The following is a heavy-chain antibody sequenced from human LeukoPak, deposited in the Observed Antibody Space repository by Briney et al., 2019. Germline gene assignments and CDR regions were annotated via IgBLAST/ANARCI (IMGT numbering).Heavy chain of an antibody. V-gene: IGHV4-4*07. CDR1: GGSISNYY. Sequence: SETLSLTCTVSGGSISNYYWSWIRQPAGKGLEWIGRFYTSGSTIYNPSLKSRVTMSVDTSKNQFSLKLSSVTAADTAVYYCARHRSGWLQSSFDYWGQGTLVTVSS. J-gene: IGHJ4*02. D-gene: IGHD5-24*01. CDR3: ARHRSGWLQSSFDY. CDR2: FYTSGST.